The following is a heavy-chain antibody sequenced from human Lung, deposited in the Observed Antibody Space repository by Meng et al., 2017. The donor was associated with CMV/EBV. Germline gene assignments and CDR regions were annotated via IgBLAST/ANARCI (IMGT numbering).Heavy chain of an antibody. D-gene: IGHD1-26*01. CDR1: GFTFSSYG. J-gene: IGHJ6*02. CDR2: IRYDVSNK. Sequence: SXAASGFTFSSYGMHWVRQAPGKGLEWVAFIRYDVSNKYYADSVKGRFTISRDNSKNTLYLQMYSLRAQDTAVYYCTTVLGTSYPYGMDVWGQGTXVTVSS. CDR3: TTVLGTSYPYGMDV. V-gene: IGHV3-30*02.